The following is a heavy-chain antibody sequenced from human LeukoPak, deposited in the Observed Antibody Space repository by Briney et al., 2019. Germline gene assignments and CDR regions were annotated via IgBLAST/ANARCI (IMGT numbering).Heavy chain of an antibody. Sequence: GESLKISCKGSGYSFTGYWIGWVRQMPGKGLEWMGIIYPGDSDTRYSPSFQGQVTISADKSISTAYLQWSSLKASDTAMYYCARSNADYDFWSGYAFDYWGQGTLVTVSS. CDR1: GYSFTGYW. D-gene: IGHD3-3*01. J-gene: IGHJ4*02. V-gene: IGHV5-51*01. CDR2: IYPGDSDT. CDR3: ARSNADYDFWSGYAFDY.